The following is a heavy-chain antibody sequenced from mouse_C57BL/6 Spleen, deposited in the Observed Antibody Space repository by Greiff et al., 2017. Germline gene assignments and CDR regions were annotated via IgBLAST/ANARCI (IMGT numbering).Heavy chain of an antibody. J-gene: IGHJ3*01. CDR1: GYAFSSYW. CDR2: IYPGDGDT. Sequence: QVQLQQSGAELVKPGASVKISCKASGYAFSSYWMNWVKQRPGTGLEWIGQIYPGDGDTNYNGKFKGKATLTAAKSSSTAYMQLSSLTSEVSAVYFCAREMGHAYWGQGTLVTVSA. D-gene: IGHD3-3*01. CDR3: AREMGHAY. V-gene: IGHV1-80*01.